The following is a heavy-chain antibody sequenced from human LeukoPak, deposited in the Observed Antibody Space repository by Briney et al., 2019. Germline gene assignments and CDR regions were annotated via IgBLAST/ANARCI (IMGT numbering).Heavy chain of an antibody. CDR2: INPNSGNT. CDR3: ARGSFLRYFDWLVWFDP. D-gene: IGHD3-9*01. J-gene: IGHJ5*02. V-gene: IGHV1-8*01. CDR1: GYTFTSYD. Sequence: ASVKVSCKASGYTFTSYDINWVRQATGQGLEWMGWINPNSGNTGYAQKFQGRVTMTRNTSISTAYMELSSLRSEDTAVYYCARGSFLRYFDWLVWFDPWGQGTLVTVSS.